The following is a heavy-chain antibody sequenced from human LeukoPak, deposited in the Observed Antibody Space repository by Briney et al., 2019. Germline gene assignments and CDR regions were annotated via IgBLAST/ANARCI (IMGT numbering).Heavy chain of an antibody. CDR3: ARDVGYCSGGSCSNFDY. V-gene: IGHV3-21*01. CDR1: GFTFSSYS. Sequence: GGSLRLSCAASGFTFSSYSMNWVRQAPGKGLEWVSSISSSSSYIYYADSVKGRFTISRDNAKNSLYLQINSLRAEDTAVYYCARDVGYCSGGSCSNFDYWGQGTLVTVSS. CDR2: ISSSSSYI. D-gene: IGHD2-15*01. J-gene: IGHJ4*02.